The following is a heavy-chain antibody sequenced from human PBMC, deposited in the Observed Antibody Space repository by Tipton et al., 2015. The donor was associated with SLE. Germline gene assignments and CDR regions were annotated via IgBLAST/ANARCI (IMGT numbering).Heavy chain of an antibody. CDR1: GFTFSSNW. J-gene: IGHJ4*02. CDR2: INQDGSGT. Sequence: SLRLSRTGSGFTFSSNWMSWVRQAPGKGLEWVANINQDGSGTNYVDSVKGRFTISRDNARNSLFLQMDSLRVEDTAVYYCARGGSHGIWGQGTLVTVSS. V-gene: IGHV3-7*01. CDR3: ARGGSHGI. D-gene: IGHD1-26*01.